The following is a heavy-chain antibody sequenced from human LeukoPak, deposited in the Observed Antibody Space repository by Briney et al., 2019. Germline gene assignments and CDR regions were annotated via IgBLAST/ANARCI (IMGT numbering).Heavy chain of an antibody. Sequence: GSLRLSCAASGFTFSSYSMNWIRQPPGKGLEWIGEINHSGSTNYNSSLKSRVTISVDTSKNQFSLKLSSVSAADTAVYYCVRRSWWFDPWGQGTLVTVSS. CDR3: VRRSWWFDP. CDR1: GFTFSSYS. CDR2: INHSGST. J-gene: IGHJ5*02. V-gene: IGHV4-34*01.